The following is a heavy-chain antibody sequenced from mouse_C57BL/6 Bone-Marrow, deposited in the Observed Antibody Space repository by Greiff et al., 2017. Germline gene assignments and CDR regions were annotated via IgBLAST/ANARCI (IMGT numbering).Heavy chain of an antibody. CDR2: IHPNSGST. CDR1: GYTFTSYW. V-gene: IGHV1-64*01. D-gene: IGHD1-1*01. CDR3: ARRDYSGSSSHFDY. J-gene: IGHJ2*01. Sequence: QVHVKQPGAELVKPGASVKLSCKASGYTFTSYWMHWVKQRPGQGLEWIGMIHPNSGSTNYNEKFKSKATLTVDKSSSTAYMQLSSLTSEDSAVYYCARRDYSGSSSHFDYWGQGTTLTVSS.